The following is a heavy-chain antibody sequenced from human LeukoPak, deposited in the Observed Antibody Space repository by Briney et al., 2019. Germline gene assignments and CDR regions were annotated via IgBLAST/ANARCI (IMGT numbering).Heavy chain of an antibody. V-gene: IGHV3-21*04. CDR2: ISSSSSYI. CDR3: AKTYYYDSSGYPSSDAFDF. CDR1: GFTFSSYS. D-gene: IGHD3-22*01. Sequence: NSGGSLRLSCAASGFTFSSYSMNWVRQAPGKGLEWVSSISSSSSYIYYADSVKGRFTISRDNAKNSLYLQMNSLRAEDTAVYYCAKTYYYDSSGYPSSDAFDFWGQGTMVTVSS. J-gene: IGHJ3*01.